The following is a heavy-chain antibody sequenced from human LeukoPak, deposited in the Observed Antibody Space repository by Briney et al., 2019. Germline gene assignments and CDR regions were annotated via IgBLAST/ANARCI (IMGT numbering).Heavy chain of an antibody. CDR1: GGSISSSSYY. J-gene: IGHJ4*02. D-gene: IGHD1-26*01. CDR2: IYYSGST. Sequence: PSETLSLTCTVSGGSISSSSYYWGWIRQPPGKGPEWIGSIYYSGSTYYNPSLKSRVTISVDTSKNQFSLKLSSVTAADTAVYYCARRAGAFDYWGQGTLVTVSS. CDR3: ARRAGAFDY. V-gene: IGHV4-39*01.